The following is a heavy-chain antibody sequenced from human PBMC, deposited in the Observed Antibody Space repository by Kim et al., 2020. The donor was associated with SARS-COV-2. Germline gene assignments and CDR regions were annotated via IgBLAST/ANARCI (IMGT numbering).Heavy chain of an antibody. CDR3: ARGQIVWFGQSLYAHRRNAPRFWFDP. V-gene: IGHV4-34*01. D-gene: IGHD3-10*01. Sequence: SETLSLTCAVYGGSFSGYYWSWIRQPPGKGLEWIGEINHSGSTNYNPSLKSRATISVDTSMNQFSLKLSSVTAADKAVYYCARGQIVWFGQSLYAHRRNAPRFWFDPWGQGTLVTVSS. CDR2: INHSGST. CDR1: GGSFSGYY. J-gene: IGHJ5*02.